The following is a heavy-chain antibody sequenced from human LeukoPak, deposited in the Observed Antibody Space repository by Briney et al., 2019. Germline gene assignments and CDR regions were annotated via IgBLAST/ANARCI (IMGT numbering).Heavy chain of an antibody. CDR2: IRYDGSNK. J-gene: IGHJ4*02. D-gene: IGHD6-19*01. Sequence: GGSLRLSCAASGFTFSSYGMHWVRQAPGKGLEWVAFIRYDGSNKYYADSVKGRFTISRDNSKNTVYLQMNSLRAEDTAVYYCAKGPALAVSFYFDWWGQGTLVTVSS. V-gene: IGHV3-30*02. CDR1: GFTFSSYG. CDR3: AKGPALAVSFYFDW.